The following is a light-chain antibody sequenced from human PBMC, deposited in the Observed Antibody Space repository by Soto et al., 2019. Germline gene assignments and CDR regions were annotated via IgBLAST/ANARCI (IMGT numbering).Light chain of an antibody. CDR2: DAS. Sequence: EIVLTQSPATLSLSPGERATLSCRVSQSVTSFLAWYQQKPGQAPRLLIYDASNRATGIPARFSGSGSGTDFTLTISSLEPEDFAVYYCQQRSNWPLIFGGGTKVVTK. J-gene: IGKJ4*01. CDR3: QQRSNWPLI. V-gene: IGKV3-11*01. CDR1: QSVTSF.